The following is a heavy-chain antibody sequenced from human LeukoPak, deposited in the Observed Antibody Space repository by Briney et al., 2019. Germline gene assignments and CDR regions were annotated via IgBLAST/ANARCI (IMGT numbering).Heavy chain of an antibody. CDR3: ARSPYYYDSSGYNH. D-gene: IGHD3-22*01. CDR2: IIPIFGTA. Sequence: SVKVSCNASGGTFSSYAISWVRQAPGQGLEWMGGIIPIFGTANYAQKFQGRVTITADKSTSTAYMELSSLRSEDTAVYYCARSPYYYDSSGYNHWGQGTLVTVSS. V-gene: IGHV1-69*06. J-gene: IGHJ5*02. CDR1: GGTFSSYA.